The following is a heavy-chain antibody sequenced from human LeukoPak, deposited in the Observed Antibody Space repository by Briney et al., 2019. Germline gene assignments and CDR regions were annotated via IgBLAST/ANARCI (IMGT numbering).Heavy chain of an antibody. J-gene: IGHJ4*02. D-gene: IGHD3-9*01. V-gene: IGHV3-21*01. Sequence: GGSLRLSCAASGFSFSSYSMNWVRQAPGKWLEWVSSISSSSSYIYYADSVKCRFTRSRDNAKNSLNLQMNSLSAEDTAVNDCAREPLEEDDILTGYAHWGQETLVTVSS. CDR2: ISSSSSYI. CDR1: GFSFSSYS. CDR3: AREPLEEDDILTGYAH.